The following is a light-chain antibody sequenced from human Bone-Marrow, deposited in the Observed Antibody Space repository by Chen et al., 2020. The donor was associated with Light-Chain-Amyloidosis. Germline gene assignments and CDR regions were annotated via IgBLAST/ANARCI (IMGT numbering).Light chain of an antibody. CDR3: SSYTITNTLV. CDR1: SSDVGGDNH. Sequence: QSALPQPASVSGSPGQSIPISGTGTSSDVGGDNHVSWYQQHPDKAPKLMIYEVTNRPSWVPDRFSGSKSDNTASLTISGLQTEDEADYFCSSYTITNTLVFGSGTRVTVL. J-gene: IGLJ1*01. V-gene: IGLV2-14*01. CDR2: EVT.